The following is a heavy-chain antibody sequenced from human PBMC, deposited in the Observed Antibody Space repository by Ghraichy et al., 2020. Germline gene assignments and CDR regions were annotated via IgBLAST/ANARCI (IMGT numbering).Heavy chain of an antibody. D-gene: IGHD3-3*01. CDR3: AIHTLRFLEWFSYYGMDV. Sequence: TLSLTCTVSGGSVSSGSYYWSWIRQPPGKGLEWIGYIYYSGSTNYNPSLKSRVTISVDTSKNQFSLKLSSVTAADTAVYYCAIHTLRFLEWFSYYGMDVWGKGTTVTVSS. CDR2: IYYSGST. V-gene: IGHV4-61*01. CDR1: GGSVSSGSYY. J-gene: IGHJ6*04.